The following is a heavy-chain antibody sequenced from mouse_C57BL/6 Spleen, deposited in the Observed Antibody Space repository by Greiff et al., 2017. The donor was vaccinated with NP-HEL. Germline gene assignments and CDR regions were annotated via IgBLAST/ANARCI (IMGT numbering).Heavy chain of an antibody. V-gene: IGHV6-3*01. CDR2: IRLKSDNDAT. CDR3: TTVFYAMDY. J-gene: IGHJ4*01. Sequence: EVHLVESGGGLVQPGGSMKLSCVASGFTFSNYWMNWVRQSPEKGLEWVAQIRLKSDNDATHYAESVKGRFTISRDESKSSVYLQMNNLSAEDTGIYYCTTVFYAMDYWGQGTSVTVSS. CDR1: GFTFSNYW.